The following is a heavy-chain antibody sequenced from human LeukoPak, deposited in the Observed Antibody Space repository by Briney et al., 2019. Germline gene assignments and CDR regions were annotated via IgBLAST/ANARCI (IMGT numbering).Heavy chain of an antibody. Sequence: PGGSLRLSCAASGFTFSSYSMNWVRQAPGKGLEWVSSISSSSSYIYYADSVKGRFTISRDNAKNSLYLQMNSLRAEDTAVYYCASPHTDSYYYDSSGYFGYWGQGTLVTVSS. J-gene: IGHJ4*02. V-gene: IGHV3-21*01. CDR3: ASPHTDSYYYDSSGYFGY. CDR1: GFTFSSYS. D-gene: IGHD3-22*01. CDR2: ISSSSSYI.